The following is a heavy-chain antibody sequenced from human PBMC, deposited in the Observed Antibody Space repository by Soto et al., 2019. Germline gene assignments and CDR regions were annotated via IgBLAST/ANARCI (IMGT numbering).Heavy chain of an antibody. V-gene: IGHV3-30*18. CDR1: GFTFSNYA. CDR3: AKKVCGSSGWPLDY. J-gene: IGHJ4*02. Sequence: GGSLRLSCAASGFTFSNYAMHWVRQAPGKGLKWVAIISYDGSKKYYADSVKGRFTISRDNSKNTLYLQMNSLRAEDTAVYYWAKKVCGSSGWPLDYWGQGTLVTVSS. CDR2: ISYDGSKK. D-gene: IGHD6-19*01.